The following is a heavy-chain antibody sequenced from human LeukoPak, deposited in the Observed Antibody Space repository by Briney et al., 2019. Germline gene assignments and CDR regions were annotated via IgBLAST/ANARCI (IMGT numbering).Heavy chain of an antibody. J-gene: IGHJ6*03. D-gene: IGHD2-21*02. V-gene: IGHV1-2*02. CDR3: ARGVTARGFYYYMDI. Sequence: GASVKVSCKVSGYTFTGYYIHWVRQAPGQGLEWMGWINPTSGGPNYAQKFQGRVTMTRDTFISTAYMELSRLRSDDTAVYSCARGVTARGFYYYMDIWGRGTTVTISS. CDR2: INPTSGGP. CDR1: GYTFTGYY.